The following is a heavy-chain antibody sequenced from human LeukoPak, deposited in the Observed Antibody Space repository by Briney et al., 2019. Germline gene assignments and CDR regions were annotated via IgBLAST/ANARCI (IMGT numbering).Heavy chain of an antibody. CDR2: ISGSGGST. V-gene: IGHV3-23*01. CDR3: AKGASIAAAGNFQH. J-gene: IGHJ1*01. D-gene: IGHD6-13*01. Sequence: GGSLRLSCAASGFTFSSYAMSWVRQAPGKGLEWVSAISGSGGSTYYADSVRGRFTVARDNSKNTLYLQMNSLRAEDTAVYYCAKGASIAAAGNFQHWGQGTLVTVSS. CDR1: GFTFSSYA.